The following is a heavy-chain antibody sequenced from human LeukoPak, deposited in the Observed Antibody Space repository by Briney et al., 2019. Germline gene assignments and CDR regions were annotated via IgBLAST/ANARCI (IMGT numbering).Heavy chain of an antibody. CDR3: ARDPTRIAAAGFDY. CDR2: ITPVFGTA. J-gene: IGHJ4*02. CDR1: GGTFSSYA. V-gene: IGHV1-69*05. D-gene: IGHD6-13*01. Sequence: AVNVSCKASGGTFSSYAISWVRQAPGQGLEWMGRITPVFGTANYAQKFQGRVTITTDESTSTAYMGLSSLRYEDTAVYYCARDPTRIAAAGFDYWGQGTLVTVSS.